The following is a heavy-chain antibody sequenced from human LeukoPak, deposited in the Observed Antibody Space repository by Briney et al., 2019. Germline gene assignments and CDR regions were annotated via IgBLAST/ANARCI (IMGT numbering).Heavy chain of an antibody. V-gene: IGHV5-51*01. CDR1: GCSFTSYW. J-gene: IGHJ5*02. D-gene: IGHD3-10*01. Sequence: GESLKISCKGSGCSFTSYWIGWVRQMPGKGLEWMGIIYPGDSDTRYSPSFQGQVTISADKSISTAYLQWSSLKASDTAMYYCARRRYYGSGGNWFDPWGQGTLVTVSS. CDR2: IYPGDSDT. CDR3: ARRRYYGSGGNWFDP.